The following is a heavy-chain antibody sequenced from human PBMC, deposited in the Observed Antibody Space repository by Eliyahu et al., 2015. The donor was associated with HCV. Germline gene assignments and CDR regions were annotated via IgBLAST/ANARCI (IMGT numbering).Heavy chain of an antibody. V-gene: IGHV3-23*01. D-gene: IGHD2-15*01. J-gene: IGHJ4*02. CDR3: AKGAGYCSGGSCYLFYFDY. Sequence: EVQLLESGGGLVQPGGSLRLSCAASGFTXSXYXXSWVRQAPGKGLEWVSAISGSGGSTYYADSVKGRFTISRDNSKNTLYLQMNSLRAEDTAVYYCAKGAGYCSGGSCYLFYFDYWGQGTLVTVSS. CDR2: ISGSGGST. CDR1: GFTXSXYX.